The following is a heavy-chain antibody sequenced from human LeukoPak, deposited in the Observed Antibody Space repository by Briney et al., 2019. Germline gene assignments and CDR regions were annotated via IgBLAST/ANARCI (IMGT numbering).Heavy chain of an antibody. V-gene: IGHV4-4*07. D-gene: IGHD3-10*01. CDR2: IYTSGST. CDR3: ARELLGFGHYDY. J-gene: IGHJ4*02. CDR1: GGSISSYC. Sequence: SETLSLTCTVSGGSISSYCWSWIRQPAGKGLEWIGRIYTSGSTNYNPSLKSRVTMSVDTSKTQFSLKLSSVTAADTAVYYCARELLGFGHYDYWGQGTLVTVSS.